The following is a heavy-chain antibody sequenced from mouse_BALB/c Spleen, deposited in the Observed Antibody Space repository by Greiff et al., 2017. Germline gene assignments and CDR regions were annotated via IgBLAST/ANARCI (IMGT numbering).Heavy chain of an antibody. V-gene: IGHV1S29*02. CDR3: ARRDYGYILDY. D-gene: IGHD1-2*01. CDR2: IYPYNGGT. CDR1: GYTFTDYN. J-gene: IGHJ2*01. Sequence: VQLQQSGPELVKPGASVKISCKASGYTFTDYNMHWVKQSHGKSLEWIGYIYPYNGGTGYNQKFKSKATLTVDNSSSTAYMELRSLTSEDSAVYYCARRDYGYILDYWGQGTTLTVSS.